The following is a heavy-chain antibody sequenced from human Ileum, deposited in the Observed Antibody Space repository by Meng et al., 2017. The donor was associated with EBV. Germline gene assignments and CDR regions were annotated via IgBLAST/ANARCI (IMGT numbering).Heavy chain of an antibody. CDR2: IYYSGST. V-gene: IGHV4-59*08. Sequence: QWPLQESGAGLVKPSENLSLTCTVSGGSISSYYWSWSRQPRGKGLEWIGYIYYSGSTNYNPSLKSRVTISVDTSKNQFSLNLSSVTAADTAVYYCARGGWSLDYWGQGTLVTVSS. CDR3: ARGGWSLDY. J-gene: IGHJ4*02. CDR1: GGSISSYY. D-gene: IGHD2-15*01.